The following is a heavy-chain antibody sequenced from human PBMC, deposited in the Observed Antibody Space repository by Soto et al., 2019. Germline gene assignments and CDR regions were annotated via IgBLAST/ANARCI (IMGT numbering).Heavy chain of an antibody. V-gene: IGHV3-33*01. CDR2: IWYDGSNK. D-gene: IGHD4-17*01. CDR3: AREPSNYGDYEYYYYYYMDV. CDR1: GFTFSSYG. J-gene: IGHJ6*03. Sequence: QVQLVESGGGVVQPGRSLRLSCAASGFTFSSYGMHWVRQAPGKGLEWVAVIWYDGSNKYYADSVKGRFTISRDNSKNTLSLQMNSLRAEDTAVYYCAREPSNYGDYEYYYYYYMDVWGKGTTVTVSS.